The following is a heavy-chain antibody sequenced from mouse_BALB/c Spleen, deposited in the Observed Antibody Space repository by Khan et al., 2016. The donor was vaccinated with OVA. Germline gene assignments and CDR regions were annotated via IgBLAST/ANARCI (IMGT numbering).Heavy chain of an antibody. CDR2: ISYSGST. J-gene: IGHJ2*01. D-gene: IGHD1-2*01. CDR3: ARTARIKY. CDR1: GYSITSGYG. V-gene: IGHV3-2*02. Sequence: EVQLQESGPGLVKPSQSLSLTCTVTGYSITSGYGWNWIRQFPGNKLEWMGYISYSGSTHYHPSLKSRISITRDTSKNQFFLQLNSVTTEDTATYYCARTARIKYWGQGTTLTGSS.